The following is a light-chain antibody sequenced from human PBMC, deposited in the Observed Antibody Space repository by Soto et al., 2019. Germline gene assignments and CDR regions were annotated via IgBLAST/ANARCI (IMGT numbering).Light chain of an antibody. Sequence: DIQMTQSPSSLSASVGDRVTITCQASQDISNYLNWYQQKPGKAPKLLIYDASNLETGVPSRFSGSEPGTDFTFTISSLQPEDIATNYCQQYDNPPSFTFGPGTKVDIK. CDR2: DAS. CDR3: QQYDNPPSFT. CDR1: QDISNY. V-gene: IGKV1-33*01. J-gene: IGKJ3*01.